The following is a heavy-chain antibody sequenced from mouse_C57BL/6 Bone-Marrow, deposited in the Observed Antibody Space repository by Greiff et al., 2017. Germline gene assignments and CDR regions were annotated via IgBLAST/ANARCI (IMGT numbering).Heavy chain of an antibody. Sequence: QVQLQQSGAELVRPGASVTLSCKASGYTFTDYEMHWVKQTPVHGLEWIGAIDPETGGTAYNQKFKGKAILTADKSSSTAHLELRSLTSEDSAVYYCTREDAMDYWGQGTSVTVSS. CDR1: GYTFTDYE. V-gene: IGHV1-15*01. CDR2: IDPETGGT. CDR3: TREDAMDY. J-gene: IGHJ4*01.